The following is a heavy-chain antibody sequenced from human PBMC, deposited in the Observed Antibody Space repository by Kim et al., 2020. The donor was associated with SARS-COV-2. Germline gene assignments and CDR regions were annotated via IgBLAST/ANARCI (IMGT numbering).Heavy chain of an antibody. Sequence: RFQDRLTLTRDTSASTAYMELSSLTSEDTAVYFCARSPRITLVRGADFDYWGQGTLVPVSS. D-gene: IGHD3-10*01. CDR3: ARSPRITLVRGADFDY. J-gene: IGHJ4*02. V-gene: IGHV1-3*01.